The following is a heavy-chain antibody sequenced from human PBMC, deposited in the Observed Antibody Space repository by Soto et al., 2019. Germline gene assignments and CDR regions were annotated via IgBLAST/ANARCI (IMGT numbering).Heavy chain of an antibody. J-gene: IGHJ4*02. D-gene: IGHD3-9*01. CDR2: INPSGGST. V-gene: IGHV1-46*03. CDR1: GYTVTSYY. CDR3: ARGLRYFDWSFFDY. Sequence: QVQLVQSGAEVKKPGASVKVSCKASGYTVTSYYIHWVRQAPGHGLEWMGIINPSGGSTSYAQKFQGLVTKTCHTSTSTVYRELSSLRSRETAVYFCARGLRYFDWSFFDYWGQGTLVTVSS.